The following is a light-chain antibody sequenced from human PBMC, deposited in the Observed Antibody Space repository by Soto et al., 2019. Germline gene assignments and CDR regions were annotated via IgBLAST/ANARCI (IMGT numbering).Light chain of an antibody. J-gene: IGKJ4*01. CDR1: QSISRW. CDR3: QQYNSYPLT. V-gene: IGKV1-5*03. Sequence: DILMTQSPSTLSASVDGRVTITCRAIQSISRWLAWYQQKQGKAPKLQIYKASSLESWVPSRFSGSGYGTEFNLTISSLQPDDFATYYCQQYNSYPLTFGGGTKVDIK. CDR2: KAS.